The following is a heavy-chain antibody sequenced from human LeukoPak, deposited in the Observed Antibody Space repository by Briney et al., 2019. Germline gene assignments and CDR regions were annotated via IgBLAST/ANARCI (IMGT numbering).Heavy chain of an antibody. CDR1: GGSISSYY. Sequence: PSETLSLTCTVSGGSISSYYWSWIRQPAGKGLEWIGRIYTSGSTNYNPSLKSRVTMSVDTSKNQFSLKLSSMTAADTAVYYCARDPYDFWSGYPAAGTNWFDPWGQGTLVTVSS. CDR3: ARDPYDFWSGYPAAGTNWFDP. J-gene: IGHJ5*02. V-gene: IGHV4-4*07. CDR2: IYTSGST. D-gene: IGHD3-3*01.